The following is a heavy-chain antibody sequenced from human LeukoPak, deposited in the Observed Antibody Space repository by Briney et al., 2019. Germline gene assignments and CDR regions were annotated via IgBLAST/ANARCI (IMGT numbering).Heavy chain of an antibody. D-gene: IGHD6-19*01. CDR1: GYTFSSYD. V-gene: IGHV3-23*01. Sequence: GGSLRLSCAASGYTFSSYDMSWVRQAPGKGLEWVSGINKSGGGTYYADSVKGRFTMSRDNSKNTLFLQMNRLRAEDTAVYYCAKVTWSSSGSDYWGQGTLVTVSS. CDR2: INKSGGGT. CDR3: AKVTWSSSGSDY. J-gene: IGHJ4*02.